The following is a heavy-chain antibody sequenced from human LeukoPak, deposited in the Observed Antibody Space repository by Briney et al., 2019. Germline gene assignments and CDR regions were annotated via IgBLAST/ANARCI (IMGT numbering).Heavy chain of an antibody. V-gene: IGHV3-23*01. CDR3: ARDRSLYYDFWSGFEY. Sequence: GGSLRLSCAASGFTFSSYAMSWVRQAPGKGLEWVSVISSSGGSTYYADSVKSRFSISRDNSKNTLYLQMNSLRAEDSGVYYCARDRSLYYDFWSGFEYWGQGTLVTVSS. D-gene: IGHD3-3*01. CDR2: ISSSGGST. CDR1: GFTFSSYA. J-gene: IGHJ4*02.